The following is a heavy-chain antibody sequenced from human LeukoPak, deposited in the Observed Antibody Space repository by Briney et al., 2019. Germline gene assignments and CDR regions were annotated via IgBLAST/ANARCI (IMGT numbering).Heavy chain of an antibody. V-gene: IGHV3-30*18. D-gene: IGHD3-22*01. J-gene: IGHJ4*02. CDR3: AKGPDSSGYYYYVDY. CDR1: GFIFDDYG. Sequence: AGGSLRLSCAASGFIFDDYGMNWVRQAPGKGLEWVAVISYDGSNKYYADSVKGRFTISRDNSKNTLYLQMNSLRAEDTAVYYCAKGPDSSGYYYYVDYWGRGTLVTVSS. CDR2: ISYDGSNK.